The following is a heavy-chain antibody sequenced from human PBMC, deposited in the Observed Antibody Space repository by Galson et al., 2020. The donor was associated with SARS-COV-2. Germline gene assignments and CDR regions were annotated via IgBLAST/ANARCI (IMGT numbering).Heavy chain of an antibody. D-gene: IGHD6-19*01. V-gene: IGHV3-7*01. CDR3: AREDVAQQWLVITQTTYYYYYGMDI. CDR2: IKQDGSEK. Sequence: GGSLRLSCAASGFTFSSYWMSWVRQAPGKGLEWVANIKQDGSEKYYVDSVKGRFTISRDNAKNSLYLQMNSLRAEDTAVYYCAREDVAQQWLVITQTTYYYYYGMDIWGQGTTVTVSS. CDR1: GFTFSSYW. J-gene: IGHJ6*02.